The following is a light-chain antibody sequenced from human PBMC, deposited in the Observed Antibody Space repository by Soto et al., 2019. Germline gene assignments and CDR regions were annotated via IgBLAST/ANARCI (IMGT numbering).Light chain of an antibody. V-gene: IGKV2-28*01. CDR1: QSLTHSSGYNY. J-gene: IGKJ5*01. CDR3: MQPLQILSS. CDR2: LGS. Sequence: ESVLTQSPLSLSVSPGEPASISCRSSQSLTHSSGYNYLDWYLLKPGQPPQLLIYLGSNRCSEGPDKFSASGSRTDFTRTNSRVETEDDGFFFFMQPLQILSSFGQGTRLE.